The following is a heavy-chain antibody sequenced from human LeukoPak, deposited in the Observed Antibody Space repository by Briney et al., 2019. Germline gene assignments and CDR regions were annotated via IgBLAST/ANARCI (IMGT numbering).Heavy chain of an antibody. CDR2: IYYSGST. V-gene: IGHV4-38-2*02. CDR1: GYSISSGYF. CDR3: AKVGCSSCPPREDY. J-gene: IGHJ4*02. D-gene: IGHD6-13*01. Sequence: SETLSLTCTVSGYSISSGYFWGWIRQPPGKGLEWIASIYYSGSTYYNPSLKSRVTMSVDTSKNQFSLKLSSVTAADTAVYYCAKVGCSSCPPREDYWGKGTLVTVSS.